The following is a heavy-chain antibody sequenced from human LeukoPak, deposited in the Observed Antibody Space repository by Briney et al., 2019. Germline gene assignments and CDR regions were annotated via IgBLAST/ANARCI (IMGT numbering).Heavy chain of an antibody. CDR2: ISHSGST. CDR1: GGSFSGYY. CDR3: ARGRRITILGYYYYMDV. J-gene: IGHJ6*03. Sequence: SETLSLTCAVYGGSFSGYYWSWIRQPPGKGLEWIGEISHSGSTNYNPSLKSRVTISVDTSKNQFSLKLSSVTAADTAVYYCARGRRITILGYYYYMDVWGKGTTVTVSS. V-gene: IGHV4-34*01. D-gene: IGHD3-9*01.